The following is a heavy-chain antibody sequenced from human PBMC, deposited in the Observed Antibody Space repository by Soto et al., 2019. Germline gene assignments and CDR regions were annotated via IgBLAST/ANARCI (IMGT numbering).Heavy chain of an antibody. J-gene: IGHJ6*02. CDR1: GFSISSYY. Sequence: PSETLSLTCAVSGFSISSYYWSWIRQPPGKGLEWIGYIDYSGSTNYNPSIKRRVTISVETSKNPFSLKLSSVTAADTAVYYCARGPPSYSSGWSPYYYYYGMDVWGQGTAVTVSS. V-gene: IGHV4-59*01. CDR2: IDYSGST. CDR3: ARGPPSYSSGWSPYYYYYGMDV. D-gene: IGHD6-19*01.